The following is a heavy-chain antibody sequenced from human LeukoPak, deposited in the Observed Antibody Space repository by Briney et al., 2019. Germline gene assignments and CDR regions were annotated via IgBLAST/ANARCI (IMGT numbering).Heavy chain of an antibody. Sequence: GGSLRLSCAASGFTFSSDAMTWVRQAPGKGLEWVSSIDGSGAFTYYADSVKGRFTISRDNSKNTLYLQMNSLRAEDTAIYYCAKKPAGFDPWGQGTLVTVSS. D-gene: IGHD1-14*01. CDR2: IDGSGAFT. CDR3: AKKPAGFDP. J-gene: IGHJ5*02. CDR1: GFTFSSDA. V-gene: IGHV3-23*01.